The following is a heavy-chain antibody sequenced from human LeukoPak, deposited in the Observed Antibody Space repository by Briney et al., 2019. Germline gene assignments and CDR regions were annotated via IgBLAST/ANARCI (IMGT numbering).Heavy chain of an antibody. Sequence: ASVKVSCKASGYTFTSYYMHWVRQAPGQGLEWMGLINPSGGSTSYAQKFQGRVTITADESTSTAYMELSSLRSEDTAVYYCARDGEGCSGGSCYYDYWGQGTLVTVSS. J-gene: IGHJ4*02. CDR3: ARDGEGCSGGSCYYDY. V-gene: IGHV1-46*01. D-gene: IGHD2-15*01. CDR2: INPSGGST. CDR1: GYTFTSYY.